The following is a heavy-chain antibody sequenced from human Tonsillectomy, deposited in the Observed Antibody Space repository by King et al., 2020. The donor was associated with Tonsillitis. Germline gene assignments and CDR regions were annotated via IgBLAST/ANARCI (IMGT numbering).Heavy chain of an antibody. V-gene: IGHV4-34*01. J-gene: IGHJ3*02. Sequence: VQLQQWGAGLLKPSETLSLTCAVYGGSFSGYYWSWIRQPPGKGLEWIGEINHGGSTNYNPSLKSRVTISIDTSKNQFSLNLSSVTAADTAVYYCAIAGPESNSAYDAFDIWGQGTMVTVSS. D-gene: IGHD1-1*01. CDR3: AIAGPESNSAYDAFDI. CDR1: GGSFSGYY. CDR2: INHGGST.